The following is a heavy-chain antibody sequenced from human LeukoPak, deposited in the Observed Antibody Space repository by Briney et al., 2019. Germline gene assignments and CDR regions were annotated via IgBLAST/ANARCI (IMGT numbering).Heavy chain of an antibody. CDR3: ARARILSATIFGVVIIPFDY. Sequence: SETLSLTCAVYGGSFSGYYWSWIRQPPGKGLEWIGEINHSGSTNYNPSLKSRVTISVDTSKNQFSLKLSSVTAADTAVYYCARARILSATIFGVVIIPFDYWGQGTLVTVSS. V-gene: IGHV4-34*01. CDR1: GGSFSGYY. D-gene: IGHD3-3*01. CDR2: INHSGST. J-gene: IGHJ4*02.